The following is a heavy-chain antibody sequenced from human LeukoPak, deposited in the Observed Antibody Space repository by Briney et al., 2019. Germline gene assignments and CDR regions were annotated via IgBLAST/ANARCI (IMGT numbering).Heavy chain of an antibody. CDR1: GYTFTDYY. CDR2: INPKRGVT. D-gene: IGHD4-11*01. Sequence: GASVKVSCKASGYTFTDYYVHWVRQAPGQGLEWMGWINPKRGVTNSAQKFQGRVTMTRDTSISTIYMELRSLISDDTAAYYCARGVAVTDQARFFDYWGQGTLVTVSS. V-gene: IGHV1-2*02. J-gene: IGHJ4*02. CDR3: ARGVAVTDQARFFDY.